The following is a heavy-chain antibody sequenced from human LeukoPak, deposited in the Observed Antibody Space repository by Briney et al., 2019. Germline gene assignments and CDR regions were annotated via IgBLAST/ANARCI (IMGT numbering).Heavy chain of an antibody. Sequence: GGSLRLSCAASGFTFSSYEMNWVRQAPGKGLEWVSYISSSGSTIYYADSVKGRFTISRDNAKNSLYLQMNSLRAEDTAVYYCARSSLYYGMDVWGQGTTATVSS. CDR2: ISSSGSTI. V-gene: IGHV3-48*03. CDR3: ARSSLYYGMDV. CDR1: GFTFSSYE. J-gene: IGHJ6*02.